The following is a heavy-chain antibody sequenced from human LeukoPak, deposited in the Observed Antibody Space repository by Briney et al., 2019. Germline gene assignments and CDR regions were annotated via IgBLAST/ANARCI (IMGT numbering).Heavy chain of an antibody. V-gene: IGHV3-20*04. CDR2: INWTGDST. CDR1: GFTFDDYG. Sequence: GGSLRLSCAASGFTFDDYGMSWVRQAPGKGLEWVSGINWTGDSTGYADSVKGRFTISRDNGKNSLYLLMNSLRAEDTALYYCARDTASSGYYYPSFHYWGQGALVTV. J-gene: IGHJ4*02. CDR3: ARDTASSGYYYPSFHY. D-gene: IGHD3-22*01.